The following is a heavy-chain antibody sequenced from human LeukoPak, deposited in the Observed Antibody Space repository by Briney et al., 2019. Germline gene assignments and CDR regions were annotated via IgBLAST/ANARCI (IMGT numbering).Heavy chain of an antibody. CDR2: IYTSGST. D-gene: IGHD3-3*01. CDR1: GGSISSYY. V-gene: IGHV4-4*07. CDR3: ARDWRTYYYYYGMDV. Sequence: PSENLSLNCTVSGGSISSYYWCWIRQPAGKGLEWIGRIYTSGSTNYNPSLKSRVTMSVDTSKNQFSLKLSSVTAADTAVYYCARDWRTYYYYYGMDVWGQGTTVTVSS. J-gene: IGHJ6*02.